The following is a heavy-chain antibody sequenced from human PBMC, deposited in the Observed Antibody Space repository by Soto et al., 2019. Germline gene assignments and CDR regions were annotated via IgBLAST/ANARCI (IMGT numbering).Heavy chain of an antibody. CDR2: IKQDGSEK. Sequence: PGGSLRLSCAASGFTFSSYWMSWVRQAPGKGLEWVANIKQDGSEKYYVVSVKGRFTISRDNAKNSLYLQMNSLRAEDTAVYYCARDMYDYIWGSYRYRGAFDYWGQGTLVTVSS. J-gene: IGHJ4*02. D-gene: IGHD3-16*02. CDR3: ARDMYDYIWGSYRYRGAFDY. CDR1: GFTFSSYW. V-gene: IGHV3-7*01.